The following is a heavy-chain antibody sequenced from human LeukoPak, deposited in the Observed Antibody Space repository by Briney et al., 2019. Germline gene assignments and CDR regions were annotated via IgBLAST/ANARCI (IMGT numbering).Heavy chain of an antibody. V-gene: IGHV5-10-1*01. CDR1: GYSFTSYW. CDR3: SILWPGEFYYGMDV. CDR2: IDPSHSYT. J-gene: IGHJ6*02. D-gene: IGHD2-21*01. Sequence: GESLRISCKGSGYSFTSYWISWVRQMPGKGLEWMGRIDPSHSYTNYSPSFQGHVTISADKSISTAYLQWSSLKASDTAMYYCSILWPGEFYYGMDVWGQGTTVTVSS.